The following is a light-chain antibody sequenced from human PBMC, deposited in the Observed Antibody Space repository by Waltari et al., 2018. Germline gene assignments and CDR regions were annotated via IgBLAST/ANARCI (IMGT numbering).Light chain of an antibody. CDR3: ALYLTSGISM. V-gene: IGLV8-61*01. J-gene: IGLJ3*02. CDR2: ITD. Sequence: WYQQAPCRTPRPLSYITDSRSFGVPDRFSGSILGNKAALTITGALAEDESDYYCALYLTSGISMFGGGTRLTVL.